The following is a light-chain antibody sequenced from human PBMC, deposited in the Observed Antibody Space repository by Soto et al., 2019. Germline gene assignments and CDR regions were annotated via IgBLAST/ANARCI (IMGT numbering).Light chain of an antibody. CDR3: HQSYSTPPP. Sequence: DIQMTQSPSSLSASVGDRVTITCRASQSISSYLNWYQQKPGKAPKLLIYAASSLQSGVPSRFSGSGSGTDVTLPITSLQPEDFATYYCHQSYSTPPPFGGGNKVEIK. J-gene: IGKJ4*01. V-gene: IGKV1-39*01. CDR1: QSISSY. CDR2: AAS.